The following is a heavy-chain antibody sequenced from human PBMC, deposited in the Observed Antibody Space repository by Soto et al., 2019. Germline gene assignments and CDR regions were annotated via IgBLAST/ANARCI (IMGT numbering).Heavy chain of an antibody. J-gene: IGHJ6*02. Sequence: QVQLQESGPGLVKPSQTLSLTCTVSGGSISSGDYYWSWIRQPPGKGLEWIGYIYYSGSTYYNPSLKSRVTLSVDTSKHQFSLKLSSVTAADTAVYYCARDGGNDLGMDVWGQGTTVTVSS. V-gene: IGHV4-30-4*01. CDR1: GGSISSGDYY. CDR2: IYYSGST. CDR3: ARDGGNDLGMDV. D-gene: IGHD2-15*01.